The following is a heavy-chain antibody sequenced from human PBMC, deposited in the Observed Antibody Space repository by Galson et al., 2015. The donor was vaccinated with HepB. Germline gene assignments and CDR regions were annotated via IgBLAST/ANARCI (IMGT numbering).Heavy chain of an antibody. CDR3: AKDVVVVPAASRWFDP. Sequence: SLRLSCAASGFTMSSYGMHWVRQASGKGLEWVAVISYDGTYKFYANSVKGRFTISRDNSKHTLYLQMNSLRTEDTAVYYCAKDVVVVPAASRWFDPWGQGTLVTVSS. CDR2: ISYDGTYK. V-gene: IGHV3-30*18. CDR1: GFTMSSYG. J-gene: IGHJ5*02. D-gene: IGHD2-15*01.